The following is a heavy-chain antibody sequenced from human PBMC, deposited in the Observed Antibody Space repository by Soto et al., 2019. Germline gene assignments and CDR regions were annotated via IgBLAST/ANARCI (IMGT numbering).Heavy chain of an antibody. CDR2: INHSGST. Sequence: SETLSLTCAVYGGSFSGYYWSWIRQPPGKGLEWIGEINHSGSTNYNPSLKSRVTISVDTPKNQFSLKLSSVTAADTAVYYCARTFRVPYYYDSSGFFDYWGQGTLVTVSS. CDR1: GGSFSGYY. J-gene: IGHJ4*02. V-gene: IGHV4-34*01. D-gene: IGHD3-22*01. CDR3: ARTFRVPYYYDSSGFFDY.